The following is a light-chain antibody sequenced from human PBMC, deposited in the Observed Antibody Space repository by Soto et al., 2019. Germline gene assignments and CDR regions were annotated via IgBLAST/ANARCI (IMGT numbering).Light chain of an antibody. CDR2: KAS. J-gene: IGKJ1*01. CDR3: QQYNTRRT. CDR1: QSISSW. V-gene: IGKV1-5*03. Sequence: DIPMTQSPSTLSASVGDRVTITCRASQSISSWLAWYQQKPGKAPKLLIYKASSLESGVPSRFSGSGSGTEFTLTISSLQPDDFATYYCQQYNTRRTFGQGTKVEIK.